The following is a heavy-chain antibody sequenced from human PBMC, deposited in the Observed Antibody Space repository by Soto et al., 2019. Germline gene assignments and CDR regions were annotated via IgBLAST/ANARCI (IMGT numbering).Heavy chain of an antibody. D-gene: IGHD3-22*01. Sequence: QVQLVQSGAEVKKPGSSVKVSCKASGGTFSSYTISWVRQAPGQGLEWMGRIIPILGIANYAQKFQGRVTITADKSTSTAYMELSSLRPEDTAVYYCARDLDDYYDRSGPDYWGQGTLVTVSS. CDR2: IIPILGIA. V-gene: IGHV1-69*08. CDR3: ARDLDDYYDRSGPDY. CDR1: GGTFSSYT. J-gene: IGHJ4*02.